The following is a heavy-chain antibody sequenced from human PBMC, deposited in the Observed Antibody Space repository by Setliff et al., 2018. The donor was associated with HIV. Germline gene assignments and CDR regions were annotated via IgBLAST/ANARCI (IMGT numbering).Heavy chain of an antibody. CDR3: ARRISSSWYFPRFDY. D-gene: IGHD6-13*01. CDR1: GGSIKSSSYY. J-gene: IGHJ4*02. CDR2: IYYSGNT. Sequence: PSETLSLTCTVSGGSIKSSSYYWGWIRQPPGKGLEWIGSIYYSGNTYYNPSLKSRVTISVDTSRNQFSLKMSSVTAADTAVYYCARRISSSWYFPRFDYWGQGTLVTVSS. V-gene: IGHV4-39*07.